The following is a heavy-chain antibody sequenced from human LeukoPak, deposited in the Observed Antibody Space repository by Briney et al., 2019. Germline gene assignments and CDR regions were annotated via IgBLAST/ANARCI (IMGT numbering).Heavy chain of an antibody. V-gene: IGHV3-21*01. CDR3: ARDEDGPNGY. J-gene: IGHJ4*02. CDR2: ISSSSSYI. Sequence: GGSLRLSCAASGFTFSSYAMSWVRQAPGKGLEWVSSISSSSSYIYYADSVKGRFTISRDNAKNSLYLQMNSLRAEDTAVYYCARDEDGPNGYWGQGTLVTVSP. CDR1: GFTFSSYA. D-gene: IGHD5-24*01.